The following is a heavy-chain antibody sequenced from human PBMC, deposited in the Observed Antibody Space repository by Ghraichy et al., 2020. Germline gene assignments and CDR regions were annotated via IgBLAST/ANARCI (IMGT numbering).Heavy chain of an antibody. CDR1: EYTFTGYY. D-gene: IGHD2-2*01. CDR2: INPNSGGT. V-gene: IGHV1-2*04. Sequence: ALVKVSCKASEYTFTGYYMHWVRQAPGQGLEWMGWINPNSGGTNYAQKFQGWVTMTRDTSISTAYMELSRLRSDDTAVYYCVVLAGLVPAAKGYYGMDVWGQGTTVTVSS. CDR3: VVLAGLVPAAKGYYGMDV. J-gene: IGHJ6*02.